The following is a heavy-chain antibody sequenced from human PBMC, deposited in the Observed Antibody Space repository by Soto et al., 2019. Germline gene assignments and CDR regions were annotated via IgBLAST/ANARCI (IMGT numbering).Heavy chain of an antibody. CDR1: GFTFTSYG. V-gene: IGHV3-30*03. J-gene: IGHJ4*02. Sequence: QAHLVESGGGVVQPGRSLRLSCAASGFTFTSYGMHWVRQAPGTRLEWVAVISYDGGLQHYADSVKGRFTISRDNSKNMVLLQMKSLRAEDTAVYYWVSDRGYGHASVTYSWGQGTLVSVSS. D-gene: IGHD5-18*01. CDR3: VSDRGYGHASVTYS. CDR2: ISYDGGLQ.